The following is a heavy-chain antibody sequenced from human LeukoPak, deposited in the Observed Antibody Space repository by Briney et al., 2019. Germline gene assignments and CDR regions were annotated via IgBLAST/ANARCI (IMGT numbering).Heavy chain of an antibody. CDR2: IYTSGST. V-gene: IGHV4-4*07. CDR3: ARGGRGSGRDWFDP. Sequence: PSETLSLTCTVSGGSISSYYWSWIRQPAGKGLEWIGRIYTSGSTNYNPSLKSRVTMSVDTSKNQFSLKLSSVTAADTAVYYCARGGRGSGRDWFDPWGQGTLVTVSS. D-gene: IGHD3-10*01. CDR1: GGSISSYY. J-gene: IGHJ5*02.